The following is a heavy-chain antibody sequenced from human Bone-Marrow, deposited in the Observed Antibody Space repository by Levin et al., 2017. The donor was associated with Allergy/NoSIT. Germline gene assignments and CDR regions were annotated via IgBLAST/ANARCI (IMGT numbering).Heavy chain of an antibody. D-gene: IGHD3-10*02. V-gene: IGHV3-23*01. CDR1: GFPFSSNA. CDR3: AKDTPLVSGTRCSRTCIDY. J-gene: IGHJ4*02. Sequence: PGGSLRLSCAASGFPFSSNAMSWVRQAPGKGLEWVATVTGSGSTTYYADSVKGRFTISRDNSEKMVYLQVNSLTAEDTAIFYCAKDTPLVSGTRCSRTCIDYWGQGSRVAVSA. CDR2: VTGSGSTT.